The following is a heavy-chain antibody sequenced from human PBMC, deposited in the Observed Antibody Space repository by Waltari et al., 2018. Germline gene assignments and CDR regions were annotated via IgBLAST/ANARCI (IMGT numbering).Heavy chain of an antibody. CDR3: ATLPYYYGSGSYVFDY. Sequence: EVQLVESGGGLVQPGGSLRLSCAASGFTFSSYWMSWVRQAPGKGLEWVANIKQDGSEKYYVDSVKGRFTISRDNAKNSLYLQMNSLRAEDTAVYYCATLPYYYGSGSYVFDYWGQGTLVTVSS. CDR2: IKQDGSEK. CDR1: GFTFSSYW. D-gene: IGHD3-10*01. V-gene: IGHV3-7*01. J-gene: IGHJ4*02.